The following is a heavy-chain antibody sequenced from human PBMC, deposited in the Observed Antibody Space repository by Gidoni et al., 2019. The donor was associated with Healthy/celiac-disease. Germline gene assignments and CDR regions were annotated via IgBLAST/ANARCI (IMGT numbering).Heavy chain of an antibody. J-gene: IGHJ6*02. CDR3: APSLSLPAANNYYYYYGMDV. Sequence: QVQLVQSGAAVKKPGASVKVSCKASGYTFTRHYMHWVRQATGQGLEWMGWINPNRGGTNYAQKFQGRVTMTRDTSISTAYMELSRLRSDDTAVYYCAPSLSLPAANNYYYYYGMDVWGQGTTVTVSS. D-gene: IGHD2-2*01. CDR1: GYTFTRHY. CDR2: INPNRGGT. V-gene: IGHV1-2*02.